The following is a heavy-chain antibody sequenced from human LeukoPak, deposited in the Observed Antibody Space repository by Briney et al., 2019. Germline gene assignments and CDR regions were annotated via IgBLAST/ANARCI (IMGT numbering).Heavy chain of an antibody. CDR3: AISYGAQGNCGSTSCYAGGLGY. D-gene: IGHD2-2*01. J-gene: IGHJ4*02. V-gene: IGHV5-51*01. CDR2: IYPGDSDT. Sequence: GESLQISCKGSGYSFTSYWIGWVRQMPGKGLEWMGIIYPGDSDTRYSPSFQGQVTISADKSISTAYLQWSSLKASDTAMYYCAISYGAQGNCGSTSCYAGGLGYWGQGTLVTVSS. CDR1: GYSFTSYW.